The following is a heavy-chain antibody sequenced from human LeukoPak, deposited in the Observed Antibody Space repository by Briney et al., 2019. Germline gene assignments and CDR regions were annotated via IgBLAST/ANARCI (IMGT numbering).Heavy chain of an antibody. Sequence: GRSLRLSCAASGFTFSSYAMHWVRQAPGMGLEWVAVISYDGSNKYYADSVKGRFTISRDNSKNTLYLQMNSLRAEDTAVYYCAAGYSYGRPLDYWGQGTLVTVSS. J-gene: IGHJ4*02. CDR3: AAGYSYGRPLDY. V-gene: IGHV3-30-3*01. D-gene: IGHD5-18*01. CDR1: GFTFSSYA. CDR2: ISYDGSNK.